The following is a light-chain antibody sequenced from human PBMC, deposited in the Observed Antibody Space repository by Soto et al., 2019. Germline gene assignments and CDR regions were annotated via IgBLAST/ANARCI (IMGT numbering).Light chain of an antibody. CDR1: SGHSSYA. V-gene: IGLV4-69*01. CDR2: LNSDGSH. J-gene: IGLJ2*01. Sequence: VLTQSPSASASLGASVKLTCTLSSGHSSYAIAWHQQQPEKGPRYLMKLNSDGSHSKGDGIPDRFSGSSSGAERYLTISSLQSEDEADYYCQTWGTGTHVVFGGGTQLTVL. CDR3: QTWGTGTHVV.